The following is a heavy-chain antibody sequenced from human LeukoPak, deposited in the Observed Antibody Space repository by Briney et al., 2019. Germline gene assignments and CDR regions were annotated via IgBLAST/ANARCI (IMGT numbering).Heavy chain of an antibody. CDR3: ARVGATWYFQH. V-gene: IGHV3-11*06. Sequence: GGSLRLSCESYGFTFSAYAMTWIRQAPGKGLEWVSYISSSSSDTNYADSVRGRFTISRDDANKSLYLQMNSLRDEDTAVYYCARVGATWYFQHWGQGALVTVSS. CDR2: ISSSSSDT. J-gene: IGHJ1*01. CDR1: GFTFSAYA. D-gene: IGHD1-26*01.